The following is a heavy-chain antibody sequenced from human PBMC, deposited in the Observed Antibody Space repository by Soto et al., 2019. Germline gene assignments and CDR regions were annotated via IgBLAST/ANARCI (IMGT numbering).Heavy chain of an antibody. Sequence: PGGSLRLSCAASGFTFSSYWMSWVRQAPGKGLEWVANIKQDGSEKYYVDSAKGRFTISRDNAKNSLYLQMNSLRAEDTAVYYCARHVLRWHGGDAFDIWGQGTMVTVSS. CDR2: IKQDGSEK. V-gene: IGHV3-7*01. CDR3: ARHVLRWHGGDAFDI. J-gene: IGHJ3*02. CDR1: GFTFSSYW. D-gene: IGHD4-17*01.